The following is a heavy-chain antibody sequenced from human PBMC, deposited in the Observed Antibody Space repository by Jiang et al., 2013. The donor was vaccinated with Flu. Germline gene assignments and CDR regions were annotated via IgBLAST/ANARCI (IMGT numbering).Heavy chain of an antibody. CDR3: ARSPLGTWKTIPGGDAFDI. Sequence: GLVKPSETLSLTCTVSGGSISSYYWSWIRQPPGKGLEWIGYIYYSGSTNYNPSLKSRVTISVDTSKNQFSLKLSSVTAADTAVYYCARSPLGTWKTIPGGDAFDIWGQGTMVTVSS. V-gene: IGHV4-59*01. CDR1: GGSISSYY. D-gene: IGHD3-16*01. J-gene: IGHJ3*02. CDR2: IYYSGST.